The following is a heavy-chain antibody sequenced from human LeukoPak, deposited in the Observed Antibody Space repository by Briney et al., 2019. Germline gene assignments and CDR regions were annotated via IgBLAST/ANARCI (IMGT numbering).Heavy chain of an antibody. D-gene: IGHD2-2*01. Sequence: PGGSLRLSCAASGFTFSNYGMLWVRQAPGKGLEWVAFIRYDGNNKLYADSMKGRFTISRDNAKNSLYLQMNSLRAEDTAVYYCARDRLVDNWFDPWGQGTLVTVSS. CDR3: ARDRLVDNWFDP. V-gene: IGHV3-30*02. CDR1: GFTFSNYG. CDR2: IRYDGNNK. J-gene: IGHJ5*02.